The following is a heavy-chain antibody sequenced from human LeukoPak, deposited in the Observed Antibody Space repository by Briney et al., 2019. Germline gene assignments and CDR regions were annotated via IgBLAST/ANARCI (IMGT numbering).Heavy chain of an antibody. D-gene: IGHD6-13*01. CDR3: ARGVAADLYYYYYMDV. CDR1: GGSISSYY. J-gene: IGHJ6*03. Sequence: PSETLSLTCTVSGGSISSYYWTWLRQPPGKGLEGIGYIFYSGRTSYNPSLKSRVTISVDTSKNQFSLKLSSVTAADTAVYYCARGVAADLYYYYYMDVWGKGTTVTISS. V-gene: IGHV4-59*01. CDR2: IFYSGRT.